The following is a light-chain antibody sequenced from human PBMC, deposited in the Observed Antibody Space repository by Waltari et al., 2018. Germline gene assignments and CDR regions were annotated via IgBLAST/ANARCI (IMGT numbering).Light chain of an antibody. CDR2: GAS. CDR3: QQSDSTSVT. J-gene: IGKJ1*01. V-gene: IGKV1-39*01. Sequence: DIQMTQSPSSLSASVVDRVTIPCRASPSFSGFISWYQCKPGKAPKLVIFGASSLQSGVPARFSGSGYGTDFTLSITSLQPEDFATYYCQQSDSTSVTFGPGTKVEI. CDR1: PSFSGF.